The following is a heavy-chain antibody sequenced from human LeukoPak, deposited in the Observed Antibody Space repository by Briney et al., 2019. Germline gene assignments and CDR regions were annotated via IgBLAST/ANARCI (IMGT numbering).Heavy chain of an antibody. D-gene: IGHD1-26*01. CDR2: IYTSGST. V-gene: IGHV4-61*02. Sequence: SETLSLTCTVSGGSISSGSYYWSWIRQPAGKGLEWIGRIYTSGSTNYNPSLKSRVTISVDTSKNQFSLKLSSVTAADTAVYYCARDSRGWELRGGVDYWGQGTLVTVSS. CDR3: ARDSRGWELRGGVDY. CDR1: GGSISSGSYY. J-gene: IGHJ4*02.